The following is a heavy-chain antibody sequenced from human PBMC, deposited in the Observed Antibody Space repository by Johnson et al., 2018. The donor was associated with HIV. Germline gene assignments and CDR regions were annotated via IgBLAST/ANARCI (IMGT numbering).Heavy chain of an antibody. CDR2: ISGSGGST. CDR3: ARDLRGANWHDVFDI. V-gene: IGHV3-21*01. CDR1: GFTFSSYA. Sequence: VQLVESGGGVVQPGRSLRLSCAASGFTFSSYAMHWVRQAPGKGLEWVSAISGSGGSTYYADSVQGRFTISRDNAKNSLYLQMNSLRDEDTAVYYCARDLRGANWHDVFDIWGQGTMVTVSS. J-gene: IGHJ3*02. D-gene: IGHD1-26*01.